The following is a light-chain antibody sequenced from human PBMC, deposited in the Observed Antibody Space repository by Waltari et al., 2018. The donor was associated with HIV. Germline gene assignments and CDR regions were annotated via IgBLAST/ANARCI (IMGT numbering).Light chain of an antibody. CDR2: AAS. Sequence: IQLTQSPSFLSASVGDRVTITSRASQGISSYLAWYQQGPGKAPKLLIYAASTLQRGVPSRFSGSGSGTEFTLTISSLHPEDFAIYYCQQLNSYPITFGQGTRLEIK. V-gene: IGKV1-9*01. CDR1: QGISSY. J-gene: IGKJ5*01. CDR3: QQLNSYPIT.